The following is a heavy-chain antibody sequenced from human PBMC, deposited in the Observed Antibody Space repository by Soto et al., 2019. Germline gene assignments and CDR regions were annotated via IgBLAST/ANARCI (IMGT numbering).Heavy chain of an antibody. V-gene: IGHV4-59*08. D-gene: IGHD3-10*01. CDR3: ARRYGVAFDI. CDR1: GGSISVYY. CDR2: IYYSGST. J-gene: IGHJ3*02. Sequence: PSETLSLTCTVSGGSISVYYWSWIRQPPGKGLEWIGYIYYSGSTNYNPSLKSRVTISVDTSKNQFSLKLSSVTAADTAVYYCARRYGVAFDIWGQGTMVTVSS.